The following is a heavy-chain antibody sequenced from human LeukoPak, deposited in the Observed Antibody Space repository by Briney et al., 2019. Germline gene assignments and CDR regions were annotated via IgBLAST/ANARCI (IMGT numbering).Heavy chain of an antibody. J-gene: IGHJ6*02. Sequence: PSQTLSLTCAISGDSVSSKSTAWNWIRQSPSRGLEWLGRTYYRSKWYTGYAVSVKGRITINPDTSKNQFSLQLNSVTPEDTAVYYCARGRSRQQPDPTYYYGMDVWGQGTTVTVSS. D-gene: IGHD6-13*01. CDR2: TYYRSKWYT. V-gene: IGHV6-1*01. CDR3: ARGRSRQQPDPTYYYGMDV. CDR1: GDSVSSKSTA.